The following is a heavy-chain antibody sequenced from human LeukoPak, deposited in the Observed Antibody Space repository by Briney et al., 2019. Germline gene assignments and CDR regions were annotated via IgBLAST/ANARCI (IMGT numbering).Heavy chain of an antibody. Sequence: SETLSLTCAVYGGSFSGYYWSWIRQPPGKGLEWIGEINHSGSTNYNPSPKSRVTISVDTSKNQFSLKLSSVTAADTAVYYCARGAPRIGYCSSTSCSKGRLDQNYYFDYWGQGTLVTVSS. CDR3: ARGAPRIGYCSSTSCSKGRLDQNYYFDY. CDR2: INHSGST. CDR1: GGSFSGYY. D-gene: IGHD2-2*01. V-gene: IGHV4-34*01. J-gene: IGHJ4*02.